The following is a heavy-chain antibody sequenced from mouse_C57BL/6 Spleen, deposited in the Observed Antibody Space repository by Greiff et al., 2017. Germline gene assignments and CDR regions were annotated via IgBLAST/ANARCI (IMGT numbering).Heavy chain of an antibody. CDR2: IYPGDGDT. V-gene: IGHV1-80*01. Sequence: SGAELVKPGASVKISCKASGYAFSSYWMNWVKQRPGKGLEWIGQIYPGDGDTNYNGKFKGKATLTADKSSSTAYMQLSSLTSEDSAVYFCARGQLVYAMDYWGQGTSVTVSS. J-gene: IGHJ4*01. CDR3: ARGQLVYAMDY. CDR1: GYAFSSYW. D-gene: IGHD4-1*02.